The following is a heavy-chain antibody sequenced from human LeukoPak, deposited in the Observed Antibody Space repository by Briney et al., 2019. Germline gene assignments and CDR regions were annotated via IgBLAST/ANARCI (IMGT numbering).Heavy chain of an antibody. CDR2: ISYGGST. CDR3: ARQALWFFDH. CDR1: GGSISSNINY. Sequence: SETLSLTCTVSGGSISSNINYWAWIRQPPGRGLEWIGSISYGGSTYYSPSLESRVTISVDTSKNQFSLRLSSVTAADTAVYYCARQALWFFDHWGQGTLVTVSS. J-gene: IGHJ4*02. D-gene: IGHD2-21*01. V-gene: IGHV4-39*01.